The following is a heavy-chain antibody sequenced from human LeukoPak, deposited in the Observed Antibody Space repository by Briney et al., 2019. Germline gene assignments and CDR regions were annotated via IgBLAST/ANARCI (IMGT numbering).Heavy chain of an antibody. Sequence: GRSLRLSCAASGFTFSSYAMSWVRQAPGKGLEWVSGISGSGGDTYYADSVKGRFTISRDNSKNTLYLQMNSLRAEDTAIYYCAKDPSTSGYYYPLYWGQGTLVTVSS. V-gene: IGHV3-23*01. J-gene: IGHJ4*02. CDR1: GFTFSSYA. CDR3: AKDPSTSGYYYPLY. CDR2: ISGSGGDT. D-gene: IGHD3-22*01.